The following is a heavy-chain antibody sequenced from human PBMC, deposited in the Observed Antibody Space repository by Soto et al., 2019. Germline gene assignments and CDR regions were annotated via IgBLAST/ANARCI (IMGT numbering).Heavy chain of an antibody. CDR1: GDSVSSGTYY. CDR3: GRTMPSLSWATSAVY. J-gene: IGHJ4*02. CDR2: VYSSWGY. V-gene: IGHV4-61*01. D-gene: IGHD6-6*01. Sequence: QVQLQESGPGLVRPSETLSLTCSVSGDSVSSGTYYWGWIRQPPGKGLEWIDFVYSSWGYIYNPTVMSRVKLSVATSKNQFSLKVSSVTATDTAMYSCGRTMPSLSWATSAVYWGQGTLVTVSS.